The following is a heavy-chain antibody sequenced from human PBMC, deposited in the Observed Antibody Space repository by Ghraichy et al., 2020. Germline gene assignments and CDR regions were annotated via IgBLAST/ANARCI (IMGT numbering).Heavy chain of an antibody. CDR1: GGSISSTYY. CDR3: ARVDPFSSTWYLRY. D-gene: IGHD6-13*01. Sequence: SETLSLTCTVSGGSISSTYYWSWIRQHPGKGLEWIGYIDYTGRTSYNPSLKSRFTVSVDMSKNQFSLKLNSVTAADTAAYYCARVDPFSSTWYLRYWGQGTLITVSS. J-gene: IGHJ4*02. CDR2: IDYTGRT. V-gene: IGHV4-31*03.